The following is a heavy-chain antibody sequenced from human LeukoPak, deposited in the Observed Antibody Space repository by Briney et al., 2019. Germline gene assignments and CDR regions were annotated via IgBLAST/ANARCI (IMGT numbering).Heavy chain of an antibody. J-gene: IGHJ4*02. Sequence: KPSATLSLTCTVSGGSISSYYWSWIRQPPGKGLEWIGYIYYSGSTNYNPSLKSRVTISVDTSKNQFSLKLSSVTAADTAVYYCASLWYGSGSYTQEYYFDYWGQGTLVTVSS. CDR2: IYYSGST. CDR1: GGSISSYY. V-gene: IGHV4-59*01. D-gene: IGHD3-10*01. CDR3: ASLWYGSGSYTQEYYFDY.